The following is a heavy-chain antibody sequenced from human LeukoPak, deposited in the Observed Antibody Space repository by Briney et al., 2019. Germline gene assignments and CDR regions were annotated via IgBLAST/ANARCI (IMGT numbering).Heavy chain of an antibody. CDR1: GGSISYHY. D-gene: IGHD3-22*01. CDR2: VSYSGST. CDR3: ARVTGYVIEDYFDY. Sequence: SETLSLTCSVSGGSISYHYWSWIRQPPGKGLEWIGSVSYSGSTNYNPSLDSRVTISLDTSKNQFSLKLSSVTAADTAVYYCARVTGYVIEDYFDYWGQGTLVTVSS. J-gene: IGHJ4*02. V-gene: IGHV4-59*11.